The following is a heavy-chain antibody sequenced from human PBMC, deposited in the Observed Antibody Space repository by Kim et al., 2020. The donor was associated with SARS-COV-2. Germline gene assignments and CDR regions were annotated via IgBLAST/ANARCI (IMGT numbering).Heavy chain of an antibody. D-gene: IGHD6-19*01. V-gene: IGHV4-34*01. J-gene: IGHJ6*03. CDR2: INHSGST. CDR3: ARASRQWLGRPYYYYMDV. CDR1: GGSFSGYY. Sequence: SETLSLTCAVYGGSFSGYYWSWIRQPPGKGLEWIGEINHSGSTNYNPSLKSRVTISVDTSKNQFSLKLSSVTAADTAVYYCARASRQWLGRPYYYYMDVWGQGTLVTVSS.